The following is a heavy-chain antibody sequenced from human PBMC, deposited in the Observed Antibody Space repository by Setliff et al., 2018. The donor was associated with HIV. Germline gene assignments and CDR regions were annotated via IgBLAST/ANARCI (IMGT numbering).Heavy chain of an antibody. J-gene: IGHJ4*02. CDR2: IYTSGST. CDR1: GGSISSYY. V-gene: IGHV4-4*09. D-gene: IGHD3-22*01. Sequence: SETLSLTCTVSGGSISSYYWSWIRQPPGKGLEWIGYIYTSGSTNYNPSLKSRVTISVDTSKNQFSLKLCSVTAADTAVYYCARGLSFYDPGGFDYWGQGTLVTVSS. CDR3: ARGLSFYDPGGFDY.